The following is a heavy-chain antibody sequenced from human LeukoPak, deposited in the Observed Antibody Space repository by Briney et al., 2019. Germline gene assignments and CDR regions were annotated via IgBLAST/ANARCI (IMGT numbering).Heavy chain of an antibody. V-gene: IGHV3-23*01. D-gene: IGHD2-21*02. CDR3: AKGDAVTAIFPLDY. J-gene: IGHJ4*02. Sequence: GGSLRLSCAASGFTFSTYAMNWVRQAPGKGPEWVSGISGSGGTTYYADSVQGRFTISRDNSKKTVFLQMNSLRAEDTAVYYCAKGDAVTAIFPLDYWGQGTLVIVSS. CDR2: ISGSGGTT. CDR1: GFTFSTYA.